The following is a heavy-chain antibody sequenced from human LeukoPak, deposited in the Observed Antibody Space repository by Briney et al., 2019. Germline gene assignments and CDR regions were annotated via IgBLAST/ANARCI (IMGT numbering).Heavy chain of an antibody. D-gene: IGHD6-13*01. CDR1: GGSISSSSYY. CDR2: IYYSGST. CDR3: ARDAAYSSSWYGDYYYYYYMDV. J-gene: IGHJ6*03. V-gene: IGHV4-39*07. Sequence: SETLSLTCTVSGGSISSSSYYWGWIRQPPGKGLEWIGSIYYSGSTYYNPSLKSRVTISVDTSKNQFSLKLSSVTAADTAVYYCARDAAYSSSWYGDYYYYYYMDVWGKGTTVTVSS.